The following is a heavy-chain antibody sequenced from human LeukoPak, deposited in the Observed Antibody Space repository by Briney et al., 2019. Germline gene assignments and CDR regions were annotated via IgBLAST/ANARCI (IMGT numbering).Heavy chain of an antibody. CDR3: ARAPKYSSSWYYFDY. CDR2: INHSGST. CDR1: GGSFSGYY. D-gene: IGHD6-13*01. J-gene: IGHJ4*02. V-gene: IGHV4-34*01. Sequence: SETLSLTCAVYGGSFSGYYWSWIRQPPGKGLEWIGEINHSGSTNYNPSLKSRVTISVDTSKNQFSLKLSSVTAADTAVYYCARAPKYSSSWYYFDYWGQGTLVTVSS.